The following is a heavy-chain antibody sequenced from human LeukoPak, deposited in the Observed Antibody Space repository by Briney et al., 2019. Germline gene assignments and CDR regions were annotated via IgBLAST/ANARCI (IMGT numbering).Heavy chain of an antibody. V-gene: IGHV3-23*01. CDR2: ISGSGGST. CDR3: AKDKAMATIYTPFDY. D-gene: IGHD5-24*01. CDR1: GFTFSSYA. Sequence: PGGSLRLSCAASGFTFSSYAMSWVRQAPGKGLEWVSAISGSGGSTYYADSVKGRFTISRDNSKNTLYLQMNSLRAEDTAVYYCAKDKAMATIYTPFDYWGQGTLVTVSS. J-gene: IGHJ4*02.